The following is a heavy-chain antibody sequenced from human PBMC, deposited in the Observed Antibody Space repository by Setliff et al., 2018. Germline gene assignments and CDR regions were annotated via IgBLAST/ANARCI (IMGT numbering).Heavy chain of an antibody. D-gene: IGHD3-3*01. V-gene: IGHV3-11*04. CDR1: GFTFSDHY. J-gene: IGHJ5*02. Sequence: GGSLRLSCAASGFTFSDHYMSWIRQTPGKGLEWLCYISADDVSILYADSVKGRFTISRDNAKNSLSLQMNSLRAEDTSVYYCARDVFDFRTGQGGPWGQGTLVTVSS. CDR3: ARDVFDFRTGQGGP. CDR2: ISADDVSI.